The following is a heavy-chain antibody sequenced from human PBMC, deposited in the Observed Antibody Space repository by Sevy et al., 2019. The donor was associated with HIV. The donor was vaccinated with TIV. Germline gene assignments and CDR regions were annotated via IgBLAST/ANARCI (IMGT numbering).Heavy chain of an antibody. J-gene: IGHJ3*02. V-gene: IGHV3-74*01. CDR3: ARWRAVAGSPHAFDI. D-gene: IGHD6-19*01. Sequence: GGSLRLSCAASGFTFSSYWMHWVRQAPGKGLMWVSRINGDGSSTSYADSVKGRFTISRDNAKNTLYLQIDSLRAEDTAVYYCARWRAVAGSPHAFDIWGQGTMVTVSS. CDR1: GFTFSSYW. CDR2: INGDGSST.